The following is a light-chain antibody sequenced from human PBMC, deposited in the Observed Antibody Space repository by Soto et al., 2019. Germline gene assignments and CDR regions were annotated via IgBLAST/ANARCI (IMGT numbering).Light chain of an antibody. J-gene: IGKJ1*01. CDR3: HKYGSFPWT. Sequence: EIVLTQSPGTLSLSPGERATLSCRASQSVRSNFLAWYQQKAGQAPSLLIYGATSRATGLTDRFSGSGSGTDFTLTSSSLEPEAVAVYHCHKYGSFPWTFGQGTKLEIK. CDR2: GAT. CDR1: QSVRSNF. V-gene: IGKV3-20*01.